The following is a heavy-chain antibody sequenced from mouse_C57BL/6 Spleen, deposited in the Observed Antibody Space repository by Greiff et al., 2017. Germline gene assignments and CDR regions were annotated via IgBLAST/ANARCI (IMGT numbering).Heavy chain of an antibody. V-gene: IGHV1-26*01. Sequence: EVQLQQSGPELVKPGASVKISCKASGYPFTDYYMNWVKQSHGKSLEWIGDINPNNGGTSSNQKFKGKATLTVDKSSSTAYMELRSLTSEDSAFYYWARESNLRYAIDYWGQGTSVTVSS. J-gene: IGHJ4*01. CDR2: INPNNGGT. CDR3: ARESNLRYAIDY. D-gene: IGHD2-5*01. CDR1: GYPFTDYY.